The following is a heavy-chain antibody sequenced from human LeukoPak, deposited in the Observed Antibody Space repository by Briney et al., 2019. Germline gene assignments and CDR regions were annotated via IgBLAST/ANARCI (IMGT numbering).Heavy chain of an antibody. CDR3: TRVRGNYYPFDY. Sequence: GGSLRLSCAASGFTVSSNYMCWVRQAPGKGLEWVSVIYSGGSTYYADSVQGRFTISRDISKNTLYLQMISLRAEDTAMYYCTRVRGNYYPFDYWGQGTLVTVSS. D-gene: IGHD1-26*01. J-gene: IGHJ4*02. CDR1: GFTVSSNY. CDR2: IYSGGST. V-gene: IGHV3-53*01.